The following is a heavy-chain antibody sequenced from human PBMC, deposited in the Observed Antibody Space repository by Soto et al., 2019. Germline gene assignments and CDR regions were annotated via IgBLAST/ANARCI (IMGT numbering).Heavy chain of an antibody. V-gene: IGHV3-23*01. CDR3: AKGGSSGWFYFDF. D-gene: IGHD6-19*01. Sequence: PGGSLRLSCAASGFTFGTYAMNWVRQAPGKGLEWVSSTPGSGGSAYYADSVRGRFTISRDNSKNTVYLQLDSLRPEDSAIYYCAKGGSSGWFYFDFWGQGTQFTVSS. CDR1: GFTFGTYA. CDR2: TPGSGGSA. J-gene: IGHJ4*02.